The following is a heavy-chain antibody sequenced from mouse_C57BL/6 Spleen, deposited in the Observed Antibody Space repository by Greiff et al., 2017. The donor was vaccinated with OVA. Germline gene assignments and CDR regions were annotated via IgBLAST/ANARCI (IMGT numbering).Heavy chain of an antibody. D-gene: IGHD1-1*01. CDR3: AREADDYGSSYKYFDV. CDR1: GYTFTDYY. V-gene: IGHV1-19*01. J-gene: IGHJ1*03. Sequence: VQLKQSGPVLVKPGASVKMSCKASGYTFTDYYMNWVKQSHGKSLEWIGVINPYNGGTSYNQKFKGKATLTVDKSSSTAYMELNSLTSEDSAVYYCAREADDYGSSYKYFDVWGTGTTVTVSS. CDR2: INPYNGGT.